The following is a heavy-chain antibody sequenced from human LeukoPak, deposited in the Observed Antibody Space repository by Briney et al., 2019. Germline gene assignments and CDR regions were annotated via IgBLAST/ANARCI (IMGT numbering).Heavy chain of an antibody. D-gene: IGHD3-10*01. CDR2: IYTSGSI. CDR1: GGSISSYY. Sequence: PSETLSLTCTVSGGSISSYYWSWIRQPAGKGLEWIGRIYTSGSINYNPSLKSRVTMSVDTSKNQFSLKLSSVTAADTAVYYCARELLWFGTYYYGMDVWGQGTTVTVSS. CDR3: ARELLWFGTYYYGMDV. J-gene: IGHJ6*02. V-gene: IGHV4-4*07.